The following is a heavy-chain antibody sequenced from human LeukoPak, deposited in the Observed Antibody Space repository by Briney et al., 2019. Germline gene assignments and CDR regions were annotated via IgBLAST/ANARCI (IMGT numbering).Heavy chain of an antibody. V-gene: IGHV4-30-4*01. Sequence: SETLSLTCTVSGGSTSRADYYWSWTRHPPGKGLEWIWYIYYSGSTYYNPSLKSRVTISVDTSKNQFSLKLSSGTAADTAVYYCARTYSSGWYLYWGQGTLVTVSS. CDR2: IYYSGST. CDR3: ARTYSSGWYLY. J-gene: IGHJ4*02. CDR1: GGSTSRADYY. D-gene: IGHD6-19*01.